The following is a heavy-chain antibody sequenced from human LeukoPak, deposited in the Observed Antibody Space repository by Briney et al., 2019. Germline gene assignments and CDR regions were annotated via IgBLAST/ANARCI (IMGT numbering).Heavy chain of an antibody. J-gene: IGHJ4*02. D-gene: IGHD6-13*01. CDR1: GGFISNYY. CDR2: IYTSGST. Sequence: PSETLSLTFTVSGGFISNYYWNWIRQPPGKGLEWIGRIYTSGSTNYNPSLKSRVTISVDTSKNQFSLKLSSVTAADTAEYYCARDRPGGSSLDYWGQGTLVTVSS. V-gene: IGHV4-4*07. CDR3: ARDRPGGSSLDY.